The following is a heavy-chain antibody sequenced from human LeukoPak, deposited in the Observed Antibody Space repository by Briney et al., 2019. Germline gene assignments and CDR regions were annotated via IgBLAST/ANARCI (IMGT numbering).Heavy chain of an antibody. CDR1: GYTFTSYY. V-gene: IGHV1-46*01. Sequence: ASVKVSCKASGYTFTSYYMHWVRQAPGQGLEWMGIINPSGGSTSYAQKFQGRVTMTRDMSTSTVYMELSSLRSEDTAVYYCATCTGYYTHYYYYMDVWGKGSTVTVSS. CDR2: INPSGGST. J-gene: IGHJ6*03. D-gene: IGHD2-2*02. CDR3: ATCTGYYTHYYYYMDV.